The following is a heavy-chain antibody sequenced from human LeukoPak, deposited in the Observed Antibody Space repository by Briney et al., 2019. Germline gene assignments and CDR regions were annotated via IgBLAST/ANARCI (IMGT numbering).Heavy chain of an antibody. J-gene: IGHJ4*02. CDR1: GFTFSSYG. Sequence: LAGGSLRLSCSASGFTFSSYGMHWVPQAPGKGLEWVAAIWYDGSIQYYADSVKGRFTISRDNAKNSLYLQMNSLRADDKAVYYCARDRVGTTVDYWGQGTLVTVSS. V-gene: IGHV3-33*01. CDR2: IWYDGSIQ. D-gene: IGHD4-17*01. CDR3: ARDRVGTTVDY.